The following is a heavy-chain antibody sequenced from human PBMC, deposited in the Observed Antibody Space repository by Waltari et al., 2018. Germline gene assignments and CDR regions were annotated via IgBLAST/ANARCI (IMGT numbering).Heavy chain of an antibody. Sequence: QVQLVQSGAEVKKPGSSVKVSCKASGGTFSSYAISWVRQAPGTGLEWMGGIIPIVGTANYAQKFQGRVTITADKSTSTAYMELSSLRFEDTAVYYCARGSYYYGSGSYYYYYMDVWGKGTTVTVSS. D-gene: IGHD3-10*01. J-gene: IGHJ6*03. CDR2: IIPIVGTA. CDR3: ARGSYYYGSGSYYYYYMDV. CDR1: GGTFSSYA. V-gene: IGHV1-69*14.